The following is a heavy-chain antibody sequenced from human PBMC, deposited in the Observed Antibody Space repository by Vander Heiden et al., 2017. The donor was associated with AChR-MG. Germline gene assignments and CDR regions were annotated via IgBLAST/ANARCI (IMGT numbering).Heavy chain of an antibody. CDR3: ARDLGGPAAYYYYGMDV. CDR1: GFTFCSYG. D-gene: IGHD2-2*01. Sequence: EVQLVESGGGLVQPGGSLTPSCAASGFTFCSYGMSWVRQAPGKGLEWVANIKQDGSEKYYVDSVKGRFTISRDNAKNSLYLQMNSLRAEDTAVYYCARDLGGPAAYYYYGMDVWGQGTTVTVSS. CDR2: IKQDGSEK. J-gene: IGHJ6*02. V-gene: IGHV3-7*01.